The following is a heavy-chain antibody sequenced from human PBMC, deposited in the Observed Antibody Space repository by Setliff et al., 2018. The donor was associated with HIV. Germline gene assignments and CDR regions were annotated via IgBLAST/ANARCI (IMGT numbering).Heavy chain of an antibody. J-gene: IGHJ6*02. D-gene: IGHD3-9*01. CDR3: ARTPNDILTGYIPYYYYYGMDV. CDR2: INPSGGST. CDR1: GYTFTDYY. Sequence: ASVKVSCKASGYTFTDYYMHWVRQAPGQGLEWMGIINPSGGSTTYAQKFQGRVTMTRDTSTSTVNMELSSLRSEDTAVYYCARTPNDILTGYIPYYYYYGMDVWGQGTTVTVS. V-gene: IGHV1-46*01.